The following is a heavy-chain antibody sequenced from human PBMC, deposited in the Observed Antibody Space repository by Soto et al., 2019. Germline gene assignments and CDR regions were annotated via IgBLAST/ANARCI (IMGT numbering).Heavy chain of an antibody. J-gene: IGHJ4*02. V-gene: IGHV4-4*02. D-gene: IGHD3-10*01. Sequence: SETLSLTCAVSGVSISSGNWWTWVRQTPQRGLEYIGEIFHDGTANYYPSFERRVAISVGTSKNQFSLKLTSVTAADTAIYFCARLVYDTRLNYMYFDFWGRGALVTVSS. CDR3: ARLVYDTRLNYMYFDF. CDR1: GVSISSGNW. CDR2: IFHDGTA.